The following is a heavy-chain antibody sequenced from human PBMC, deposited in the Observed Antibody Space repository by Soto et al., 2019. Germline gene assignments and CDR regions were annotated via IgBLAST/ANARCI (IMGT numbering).Heavy chain of an antibody. CDR3: ASSLSGWPYYYGMDV. J-gene: IGHJ6*02. CDR2: INHSGST. D-gene: IGHD6-19*01. CDR1: GGSFSGYY. V-gene: IGHV4-34*01. Sequence: SETLSLTCAVYGGSFSGYYWSWIRQPPGKGLEWIGEINHSGSTNYNPSLKSRVTISVDTSKNQFSLKLSSVTAADTAVYYCASSLSGWPYYYGMDVWGQGTTVTVSS.